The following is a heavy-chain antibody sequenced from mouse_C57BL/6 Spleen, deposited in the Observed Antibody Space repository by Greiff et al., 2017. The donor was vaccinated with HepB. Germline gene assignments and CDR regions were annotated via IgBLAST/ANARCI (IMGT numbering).Heavy chain of an antibody. CDR1: GYAFSSSC. Sequence: VQLQQSGPELVKPGASVKISCKASGYAFSSSCMHWVKQRPGKGLEWIGRIYPGDGDTNYNGKFKGKATLTADKSSSTAYMQLSSLTAEDSAVYLCAKGSRGYFDVWGTGTTVTVSS. V-gene: IGHV1-82*01. D-gene: IGHD3-3*01. CDR2: IYPGDGDT. CDR3: AKGSRGYFDV. J-gene: IGHJ1*03.